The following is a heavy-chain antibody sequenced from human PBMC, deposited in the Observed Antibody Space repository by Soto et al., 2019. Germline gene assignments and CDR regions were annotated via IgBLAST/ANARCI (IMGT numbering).Heavy chain of an antibody. V-gene: IGHV4-59*01. D-gene: IGHD3-16*02. CDR1: GVSISSYF. J-gene: IGHJ4*02. Sequence: ETLSLACAFSGVSISSYFWSWIRQPPGRGLEWIGYTYHRGSTNYSPSLKSRVAISLDTSENQFSLKVSSVTAADTAVYYCARIGGYHGPLDYWGQGTRVTVYS. CDR3: ARIGGYHGPLDY. CDR2: TYHRGST.